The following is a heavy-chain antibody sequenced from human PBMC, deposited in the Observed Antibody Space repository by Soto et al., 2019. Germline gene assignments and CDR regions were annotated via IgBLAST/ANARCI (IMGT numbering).Heavy chain of an antibody. D-gene: IGHD2-2*01. J-gene: IGHJ5*02. Sequence: SQTLSLTCAISGDSVSSNSAAWNWIRQSPSRGLEWLGRTYYRSKWYNDYAVSVKSRITINPDTSKNQFSLQLNSVTPEDTAVYYCARGHIVVVPRGPYNWFDPWGQGTLVTVSS. CDR1: GDSVSSNSAA. CDR2: TYYRSKWYN. V-gene: IGHV6-1*01. CDR3: ARGHIVVVPRGPYNWFDP.